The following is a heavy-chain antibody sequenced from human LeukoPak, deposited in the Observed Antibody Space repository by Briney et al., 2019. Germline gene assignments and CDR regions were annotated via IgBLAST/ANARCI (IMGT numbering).Heavy chain of an antibody. CDR2: ISSSSSTI. D-gene: IGHD3-10*01. Sequence: GGSLRLSCAASGFTFSSYSMNWVRQAPGKGLEWVSYISSSSSTIYYADSVKGRFTISRDNAKNSLYLQMNSLRAEDTAVYYCARELWFGELTTPYYFDYWGQGTLVIVSS. CDR1: GFTFSSYS. CDR3: ARELWFGELTTPYYFDY. V-gene: IGHV3-48*04. J-gene: IGHJ4*02.